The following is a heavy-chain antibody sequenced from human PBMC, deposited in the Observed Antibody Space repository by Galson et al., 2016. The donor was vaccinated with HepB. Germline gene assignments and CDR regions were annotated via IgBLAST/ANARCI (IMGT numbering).Heavy chain of an antibody. V-gene: IGHV3-48*02. CDR1: GFTFSSYS. CDR3: ACTTPEQWLVMEGTGAAGFDY. Sequence: SLRLSCAASGFTFSSYSMNWVRQAPGKGLEWVSYISSSSNTMYYTDSVKGRFTISKDNAKNSLYLQMNSQRDEDTAVYYCACTTPEQWLVMEGTGAAGFDYWGQGTLVTVSS. D-gene: IGHD6-19*01. J-gene: IGHJ4*02. CDR2: ISSSSNTM.